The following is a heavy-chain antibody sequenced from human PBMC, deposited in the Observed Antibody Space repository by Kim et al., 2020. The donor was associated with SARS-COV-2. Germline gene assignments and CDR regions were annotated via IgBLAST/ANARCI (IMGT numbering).Heavy chain of an antibody. Sequence: GGSLRLSCAASGFTFSSYWMHWVRQAPGKGLVWVSRINSDGSSTSYADSVKGRFTISRDNAKNTLYLQMNSLRAEDTAVYYCAREGFTFGGVILLRGYFDYWGQGTLVTVSS. J-gene: IGHJ4*02. CDR2: INSDGSST. V-gene: IGHV3-74*01. CDR3: AREGFTFGGVILLRGYFDY. D-gene: IGHD3-16*02. CDR1: GFTFSSYW.